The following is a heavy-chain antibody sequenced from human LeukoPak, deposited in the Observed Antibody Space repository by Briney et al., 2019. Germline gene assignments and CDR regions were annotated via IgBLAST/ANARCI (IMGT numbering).Heavy chain of an antibody. CDR2: INPSGGST. CDR1: GYTFTSYY. CDR3: AGYDFWSGYYFDY. J-gene: IGHJ4*02. D-gene: IGHD3-3*01. Sequence: ASVKVSCKASGYTFTSYYMHWVRQAPGQGLEWMGIINPSGGSTSYAQKFQGRVTISVDTSKNQFSLKLSSVTAADTAVYYCAGYDFWSGYYFDYWGQGTLVTVSS. V-gene: IGHV1-46*01.